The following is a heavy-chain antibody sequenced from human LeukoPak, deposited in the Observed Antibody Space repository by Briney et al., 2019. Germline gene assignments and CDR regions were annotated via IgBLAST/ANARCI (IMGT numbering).Heavy chain of an antibody. J-gene: IGHJ4*02. Sequence: GGSLRLSCAASGFTFSSFSMNWVRQAPGQGLEWVSSISSRSTYIYYADSVKGRFTISRDNAKNSLYLQMNSLRAEDTAVYYCARVPSDIVVVEPATPDFWGQGTLVTVSS. D-gene: IGHD2-15*01. CDR1: GFTFSSFS. CDR2: ISSRSTYI. V-gene: IGHV3-21*01. CDR3: ARVPSDIVVVEPATPDF.